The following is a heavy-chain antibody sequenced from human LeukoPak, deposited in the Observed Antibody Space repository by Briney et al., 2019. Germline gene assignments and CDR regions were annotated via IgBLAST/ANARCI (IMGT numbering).Heavy chain of an antibody. CDR3: ASNIAAAGTVWFDP. D-gene: IGHD6-13*01. CDR2: ISAYNGNT. J-gene: IGHJ5*02. CDR1: GYTFTSYG. V-gene: IGHV1-18*01. Sequence: ASVKVSCKASGYTFTSYGIIWVRQAPGQGLEWMGWISAYNGNTNYAQKLQGRVTMTTDTSTSTAYMELRSLRSDDTAVYYCASNIAAAGTVWFDPWGQGTLVTVSS.